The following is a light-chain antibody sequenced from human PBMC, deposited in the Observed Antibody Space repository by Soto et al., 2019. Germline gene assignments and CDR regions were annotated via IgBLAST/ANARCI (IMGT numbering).Light chain of an antibody. CDR2: DVR. CDR1: ASDVGDYNY. Sequence: QSALTQPASVSGSPGQSITISCTGSASDVGDYNYVSWYQHHPGKAPKLMLYDVRVRPSGVSDRFSGSKSGNMASLTVSGLQAEDDADYYCSSYTRTSAKVVFGGGTKLTVL. CDR3: SSYTRTSAKVV. J-gene: IGLJ2*01. V-gene: IGLV2-14*03.